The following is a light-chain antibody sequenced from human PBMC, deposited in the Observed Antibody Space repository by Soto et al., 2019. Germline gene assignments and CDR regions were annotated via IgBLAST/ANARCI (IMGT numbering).Light chain of an antibody. Sequence: DIVMTQSPDSLAVSLGERASINCKSSQSLLYSSNNKNHLAWYQQKPGQPPKLLIYWSSTRESGVPDRFSGSGSGTDFTVTINSLQAEDVAVYYCQQYYTTPWTFGQGAKVEI. CDR3: QQYYTTPWT. V-gene: IGKV4-1*01. CDR1: QSLLYSSNNKNH. J-gene: IGKJ1*01. CDR2: WSS.